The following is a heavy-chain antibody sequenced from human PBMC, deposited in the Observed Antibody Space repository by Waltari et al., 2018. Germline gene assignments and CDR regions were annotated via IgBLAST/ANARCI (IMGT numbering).Heavy chain of an antibody. D-gene: IGHD3-3*01. CDR1: GFTFSNYW. J-gene: IGHJ5*02. CDR3: ARDLFNVGDYDLGP. CDR2: IIQDGSAK. Sequence: EVQLVESGGGLVQPGGSLRLSCAASGFTFSNYWMSWVRQAPGKGLEGVAKIIQDGSAKYYVDSVRGRFTISRDNAKNSLYLQMNSLRAEDTAVYYCARDLFNVGDYDLGPWGQGTLVTVSS. V-gene: IGHV3-7*04.